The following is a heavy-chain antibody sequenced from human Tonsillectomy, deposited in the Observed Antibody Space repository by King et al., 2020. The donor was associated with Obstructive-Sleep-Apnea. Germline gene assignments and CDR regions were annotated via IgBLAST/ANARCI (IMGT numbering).Heavy chain of an antibody. D-gene: IGHD3-9*01. CDR3: ARGFYDILTGYYQMGGFDY. CDR1: GGSISSGDYY. CDR2: IYYSGST. Sequence: VQLQESGPGLLKPSQTLSLTCTVSGGSISSGDYYWRWIRQHPGKGLEWIGYIYYSGSTYYNPSLKSRVSISVDTSKNQFSLKLTSVTAADTAVYYCARGFYDILTGYYQMGGFDYWGQGTLVTVSS. V-gene: IGHV4-31*03. J-gene: IGHJ4*02.